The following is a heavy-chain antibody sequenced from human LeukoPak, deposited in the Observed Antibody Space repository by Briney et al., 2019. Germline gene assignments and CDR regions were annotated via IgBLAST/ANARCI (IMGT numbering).Heavy chain of an antibody. CDR3: TRGTDRVGGYYFDY. D-gene: IGHD3-16*01. V-gene: IGHV3-49*04. J-gene: IGHJ4*02. Sequence: PGGSLRLSCAASGFTVSSNYMSWVRQAPGKGLEWVGFIRSKAYGGTTEYAASVKGRFTISRDDSKSIAYLQMNSLKTEDTAVYYCTRGTDRVGGYYFDYWGQGTLVTVSS. CDR1: GFTVSSNY. CDR2: IRSKAYGGTT.